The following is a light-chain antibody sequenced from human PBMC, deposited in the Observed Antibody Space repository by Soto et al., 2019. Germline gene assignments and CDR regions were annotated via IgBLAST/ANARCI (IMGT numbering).Light chain of an antibody. CDR3: QQYNSYRT. Sequence: DIQMTQSPSTLSASVGDRVTITSRASQSISSWLAWYQQKPGKAPELLIYDASSLESGVPSRFSGSGSGTEFTLTISSLQPDDFATYYCQQYNSYRTFGKGTKVEIK. V-gene: IGKV1-5*01. J-gene: IGKJ1*01. CDR2: DAS. CDR1: QSISSW.